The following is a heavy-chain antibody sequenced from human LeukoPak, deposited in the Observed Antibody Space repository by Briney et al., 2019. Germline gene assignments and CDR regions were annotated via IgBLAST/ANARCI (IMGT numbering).Heavy chain of an antibody. V-gene: IGHV3-53*01. CDR3: ARDVVADLYGMDV. D-gene: IGHD2-15*01. J-gene: IGHJ6*02. CDR1: GFTISSSY. CDR2: IYSGGNT. Sequence: PGGSLRLSCAASGFTISSSYMNWVRQAPGKGLEWVSVIYSGGNTYYADSVKGRFTISRDNSKNTLYLQMNSLRVEDTAVYYCARDVVADLYGMDVWGQGTTVTVS.